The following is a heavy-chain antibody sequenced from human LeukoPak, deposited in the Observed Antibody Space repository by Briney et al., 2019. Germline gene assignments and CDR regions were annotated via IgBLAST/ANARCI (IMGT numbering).Heavy chain of an antibody. CDR2: FDPEDGET. V-gene: IGHV1-24*01. CDR3: ATVAGSYQAPFDY. CDR1: GYTLTELS. J-gene: IGHJ4*02. Sequence: ASVKVSCKVSGYTLTELSMHWVRRAPGKGLEWMGGFDPEDGETIYAQKFQGRVTMTEDTSTDTAYMELSSLRSEDTAVYYCATVAGSYQAPFDYWGQGTLVTVSS. D-gene: IGHD1-26*01.